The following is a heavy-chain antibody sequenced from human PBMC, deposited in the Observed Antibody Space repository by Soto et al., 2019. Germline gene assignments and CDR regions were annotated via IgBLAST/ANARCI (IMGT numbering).Heavy chain of an antibody. CDR1: GFTFSSYG. D-gene: IGHD2-2*01. J-gene: IGHJ6*03. CDR3: AKVPAAMDHYYYYYMDV. V-gene: IGHV3-30*18. Sequence: GGSLRLSCAASGFTFSSYGMHWVRQAPGKGLEWVAVISYDGSNKYYADSVKGRFTISRDNSKNTLYLQMNSLRAEDTAVYYCAKVPAAMDHYYYYYMDVWGKGTTVTVSS. CDR2: ISYDGSNK.